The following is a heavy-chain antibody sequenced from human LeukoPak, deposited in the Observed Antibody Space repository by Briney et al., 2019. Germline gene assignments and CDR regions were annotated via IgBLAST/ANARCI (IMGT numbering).Heavy chain of an antibody. CDR3: ARVGAVAVAGISDY. J-gene: IGHJ4*02. CDR2: ISAYNGNT. D-gene: IGHD6-19*01. V-gene: IGHV1-18*01. CDR1: GYTFTSYG. Sequence: ASVKVSCKASGYTFTSYGISWVRQAPGQGLERMGWISAYNGNTNYAQKLQGRVTMTTDTSTSTVYMELRSLRSDDTAVYYCARVGAVAVAGISDYWGQGTLVTVSS.